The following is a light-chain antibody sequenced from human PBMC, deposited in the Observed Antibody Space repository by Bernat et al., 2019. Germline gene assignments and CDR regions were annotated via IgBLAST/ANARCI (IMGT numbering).Light chain of an antibody. Sequence: SYELTQPPSVSVSPGQTARITCSGDALSKQYAYWYQQKPGQAPVLVIYKDTERPSGIPERFSGSSSGTTVTLTISGVQAEDEADYYCQSADNSGIYVGFGGGTKLTV. V-gene: IGLV3-25*03. CDR1: ALSKQY. CDR3: QSADNSGIYVG. CDR2: KDT. J-gene: IGLJ2*01.